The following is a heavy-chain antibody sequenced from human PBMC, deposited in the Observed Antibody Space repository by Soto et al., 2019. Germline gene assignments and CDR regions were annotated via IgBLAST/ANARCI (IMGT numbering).Heavy chain of an antibody. J-gene: IGHJ4*02. Sequence: GGSLRLSCAASGFTFSSYSMNWVRQAPGKGLEWVSSISSSSSYIYYADSVKGRFTISRDNAENSLYLQMNSLRAEDTAVYYCARPSGEYNWNDPDYWGQGTLVTVSS. V-gene: IGHV3-21*01. CDR1: GFTFSSYS. D-gene: IGHD1-1*01. CDR2: ISSSSSYI. CDR3: ARPSGEYNWNDPDY.